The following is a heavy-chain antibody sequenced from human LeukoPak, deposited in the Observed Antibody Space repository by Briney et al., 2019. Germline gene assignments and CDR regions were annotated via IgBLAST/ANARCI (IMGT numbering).Heavy chain of an antibody. J-gene: IGHJ4*02. CDR1: GFTFSDHD. D-gene: IGHD6-19*01. CDR2: IRNKANNYTT. CDR3: ARSAYSGAWPLDY. Sequence: GGSLRLSCAASGFTFSDHDMDWVRQAPGKGLEWVGRIRNKANNYTTEYAASVKGRFTISGDDSKNPLYLQMDSLKTEDTAVYYSARSAYSGAWPLDYWGQGILVTVSS. V-gene: IGHV3-72*01.